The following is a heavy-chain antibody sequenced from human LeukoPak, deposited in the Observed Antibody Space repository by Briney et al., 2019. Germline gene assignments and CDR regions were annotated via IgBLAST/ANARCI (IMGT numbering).Heavy chain of an antibody. CDR3: ANPTGLWSQGY. V-gene: IGHV3-30*04. J-gene: IGHJ4*02. CDR2: ISYDGSNK. D-gene: IGHD4/OR15-4a*01. Sequence: GGSLRLSCAASGFTFSSYAMHWVRQAPGKGLEWVAVISYDGSNKYYADSVKGRFTISRDNSKNTLYLQMNSLRAEDTAVYYCANPTGLWSQGYWGQGTLVTVSS. CDR1: GFTFSSYA.